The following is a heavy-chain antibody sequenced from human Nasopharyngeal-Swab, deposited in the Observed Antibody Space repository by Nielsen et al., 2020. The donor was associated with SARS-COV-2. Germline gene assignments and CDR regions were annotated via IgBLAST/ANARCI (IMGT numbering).Heavy chain of an antibody. J-gene: IGHJ6*02. Sequence: SETLSLTCTVSGGSISSYYWSWIRQPPGKGLEWIGYIYYSGSTNYNPSLKSRVTISVDTSKNQFSLKLSSVTAADTAVYYCARDSRYYFYGMDVWGQGTTVTVSS. CDR2: IYYSGST. CDR1: GGSISSYY. V-gene: IGHV4-59*13. CDR3: ARDSRYYFYGMDV.